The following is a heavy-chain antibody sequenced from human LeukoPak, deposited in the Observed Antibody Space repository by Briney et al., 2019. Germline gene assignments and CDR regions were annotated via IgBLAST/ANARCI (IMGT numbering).Heavy chain of an antibody. V-gene: IGHV1-8*01. CDR1: GYTFTSYD. Sequence: ASVKVSCKASGYTFTSYDINWVQQATGQGLEWMGWMNPNSGNTGYAQKFQGRITMTRNTSISTAYMELSSLRSEDTAVYYCARVVRQLVPFDYWGQGTLVTVSS. CDR3: ARVVRQLVPFDY. J-gene: IGHJ4*02. D-gene: IGHD6-13*01. CDR2: MNPNSGNT.